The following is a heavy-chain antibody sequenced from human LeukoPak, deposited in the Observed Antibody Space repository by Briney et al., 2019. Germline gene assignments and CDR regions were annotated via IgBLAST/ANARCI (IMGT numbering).Heavy chain of an antibody. J-gene: IGHJ4*02. CDR3: ARATPHYYGSGSNIIDY. D-gene: IGHD3-10*01. CDR1: GYTFTSYG. Sequence: ASVKVSCKASGYTFTSYGISWVRQAPGQGLEWMGWISAYNGNTNYAQKLQGRVTMTTDTSTSTAYMELRSLRSDDTAVYYCARATPHYYGSGSNIIDYWGQGTLVTVSS. CDR2: ISAYNGNT. V-gene: IGHV1-18*01.